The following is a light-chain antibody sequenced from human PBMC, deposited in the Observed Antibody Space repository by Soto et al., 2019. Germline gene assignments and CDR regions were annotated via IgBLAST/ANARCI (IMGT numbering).Light chain of an antibody. CDR2: GIS. CDR1: HTISSSY. CDR3: QQYVSSSPRT. Sequence: EIVLTQSPGTLSLSPGERATLSCRASHTISSSYLAWYQQKPGQAPRLLMYGISRRATGIPDRFSGSGSGTDLTLTMTRLEPEDFAGYYCQQYVSSSPRTFGQGTKVEIK. V-gene: IGKV3-20*01. J-gene: IGKJ1*01.